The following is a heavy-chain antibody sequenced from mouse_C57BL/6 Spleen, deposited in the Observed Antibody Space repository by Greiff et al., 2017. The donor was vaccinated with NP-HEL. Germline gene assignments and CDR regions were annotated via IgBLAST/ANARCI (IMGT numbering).Heavy chain of an antibody. D-gene: IGHD1-1*01. CDR3: AREPYYYGSGYAMDY. CDR1: GFSLTSYA. J-gene: IGHJ4*01. CDR2: IWTGGGT. V-gene: IGHV2-9-1*01. Sequence: VMLVESGPGLVAPSQSLSITCTVSGFSLTSYAISWVRQPPGKGLEWLGVIWTGGGTNYNSALKSRLSISKDNSKSQVFLKMNSLQTDDTARYYCAREPYYYGSGYAMDYWGQGTSVTVSS.